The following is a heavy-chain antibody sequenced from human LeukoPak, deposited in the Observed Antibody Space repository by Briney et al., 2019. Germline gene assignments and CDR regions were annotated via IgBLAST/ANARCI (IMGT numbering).Heavy chain of an antibody. J-gene: IGHJ6*02. V-gene: IGHV3-23*01. CDR2: ITGDGDYT. CDR3: ARTQDYYYGMDV. CDR1: GFTFNNYA. Sequence: GGSLRLLCAASGFTFNNYAMNWVRQAPGKGLEWVSTITGDGDYTYYADSVKGRVTISRDNSNNTLYLQMNSLRAEDTAVYYCARTQDYYYGMDVWGQGTTVTVSS. D-gene: IGHD1/OR15-1a*01.